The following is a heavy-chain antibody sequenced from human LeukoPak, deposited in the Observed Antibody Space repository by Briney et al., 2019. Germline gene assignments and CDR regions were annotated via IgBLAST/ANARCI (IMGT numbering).Heavy chain of an antibody. CDR1: GITFSSDD. CDR2: ISYDGSNK. V-gene: IGHV3-30*03. J-gene: IGHJ4*02. Sequence: GGSLRLSCAASGITFSSDDMHWVRQAPGKGLEWVAVISYDGSNKYYADSVKGRFTISRDNAKNSLYLQMNSLRAEDTAVYYCARGSRGNIAAAGHFDYWGQGTLVTVSS. D-gene: IGHD6-13*01. CDR3: ARGSRGNIAAAGHFDY.